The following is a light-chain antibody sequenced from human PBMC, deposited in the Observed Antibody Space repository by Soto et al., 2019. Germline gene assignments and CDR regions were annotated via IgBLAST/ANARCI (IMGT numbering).Light chain of an antibody. V-gene: IGKV3-20*01. CDR2: GAS. J-gene: IGKJ1*01. Sequence: EIVLTQSPGTLSLSPGERATLSCRASQSVSSSYLAWYQQKPGQAPRLVIYGASSRATGIPDRFSGSGSGTDFTLTISRLEPEDFAVYYCQQYGSSPLTFGQGTKVEIK. CDR3: QQYGSSPLT. CDR1: QSVSSSY.